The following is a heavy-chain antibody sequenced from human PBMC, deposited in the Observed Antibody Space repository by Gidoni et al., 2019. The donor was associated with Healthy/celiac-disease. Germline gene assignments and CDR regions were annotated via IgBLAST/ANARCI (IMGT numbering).Heavy chain of an antibody. CDR1: GFTFSSYG. CDR3: AKDKIDSTVLDY. CDR2: ISYDGSNK. V-gene: IGHV3-30*18. D-gene: IGHD3-22*01. J-gene: IGHJ4*02. Sequence: QVQLVESGGGVVKPGRSLRLSCAASGFTFSSYGMHWVRQAPGKGLEWVAVISYDGSNKYYADSVKGRFTISRDNSKNTLYLQMNSLRAEDTAVYYCAKDKIDSTVLDYWGQGTLVTVSS.